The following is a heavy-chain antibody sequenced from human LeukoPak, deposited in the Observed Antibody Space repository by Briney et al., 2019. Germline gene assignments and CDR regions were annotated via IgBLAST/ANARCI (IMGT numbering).Heavy chain of an antibody. J-gene: IGHJ4*02. CDR2: IYHSGST. CDR3: AREGIQLWPSDY. D-gene: IGHD5-18*01. V-gene: IGHV4-39*07. CDR1: GGSISSSTYY. Sequence: SETLSLTCTVSGGSISSSTYYWGWIRQSPGKGLEWIGTIYHSGSTYYSPSLKSRVTISVDTSKNQFSLKLSSVTAADTAVYYCAREGIQLWPSDYWGQGTLVTVSS.